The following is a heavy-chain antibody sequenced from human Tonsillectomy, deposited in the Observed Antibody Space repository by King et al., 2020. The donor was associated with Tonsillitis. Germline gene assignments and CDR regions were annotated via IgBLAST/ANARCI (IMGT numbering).Heavy chain of an antibody. CDR2: IFSNDKK. Sequence: TLKESGPVLVKPTETLTLTCTVSGVSLSNARMGVSWMRQPPGKALEWLAHIFSNDKKTYSTSLKRRLTISKDTPKNQVVLTMTNMDPVDTATYYCARIGDDYVWGSYRYFDYWGQGTLVTVSS. CDR1: GVSLSNARMG. V-gene: IGHV2-26*01. D-gene: IGHD3-16*02. CDR3: ARIGDDYVWGSYRYFDY. J-gene: IGHJ4*02.